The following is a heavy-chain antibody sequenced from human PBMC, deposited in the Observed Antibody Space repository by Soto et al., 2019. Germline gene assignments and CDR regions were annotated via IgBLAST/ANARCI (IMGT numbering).Heavy chain of an antibody. CDR2: VYWDDDK. D-gene: IGHD4-17*01. CDR1: GFSPSTSGVG. CDR3: ARHTTTSGYFDY. J-gene: IGHJ4*02. V-gene: IGHV2-5*02. Sequence: SGPTLVNPTQTLTLTCSFSGFSPSTSGVGMGWIRQPPGKALEWLALVYWDDDKRYSPSLKSRLTITKDTSKNQVVLTLTNMDPVDTATYYCARHTTTSGYFDYWGQGTLVTVSS.